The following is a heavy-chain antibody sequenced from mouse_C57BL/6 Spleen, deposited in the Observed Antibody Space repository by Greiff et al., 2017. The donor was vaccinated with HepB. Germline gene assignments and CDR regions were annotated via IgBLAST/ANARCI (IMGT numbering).Heavy chain of an antibody. J-gene: IGHJ1*03. V-gene: IGHV1-80*01. D-gene: IGHD1-1*01. CDR2: IYPGDGDT. CDR3: ARELLITTVYGYFDV. Sequence: QVQLQQSGAELVKPGASVKISCKASGYAFSSYWMNWVKQRPGKGLEWIGQIYPGDGDTNYNGKFKGKATLTADKSSSTAYMQLSSLTSEDSAVYFCARELLITTVYGYFDVWGTGTTVTVSS. CDR1: GYAFSSYW.